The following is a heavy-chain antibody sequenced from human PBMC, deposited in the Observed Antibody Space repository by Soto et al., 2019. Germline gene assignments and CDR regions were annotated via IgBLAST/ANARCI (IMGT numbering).Heavy chain of an antibody. J-gene: IGHJ4*02. CDR3: ARGGYFDSSNYLAY. CDR1: GYTFTSYG. V-gene: IGHV1-3*01. Sequence: GASVKVSCKASGYTFTSYGINWVRQAPGRGLEWMGWINPGNGNTKYSQQFQGRVIIDRDTSASTAYMELSSLRPEDTAVYYCARGGYFDSSNYLAYWGLGTLVTVLL. D-gene: IGHD3-22*01. CDR2: INPGNGNT.